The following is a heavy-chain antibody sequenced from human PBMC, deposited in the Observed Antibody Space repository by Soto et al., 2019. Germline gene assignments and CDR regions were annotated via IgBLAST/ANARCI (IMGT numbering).Heavy chain of an antibody. D-gene: IGHD1-26*01. J-gene: IGHJ4*02. CDR2: MSYDGSNE. V-gene: IGHV3-30*18. CDR1: GFTFSHYA. CDR3: AKGGSHNFDY. Sequence: ESGGGVVQPGRSLRLSCAASGFTFSHYAMHWVRQAPGKGLEWVALMSYDGSNEYYADSVKGRFTISRDNSKNTLYLQMNSLRAEDTAVYYCAKGGSHNFDYWGQGTPVTVSS.